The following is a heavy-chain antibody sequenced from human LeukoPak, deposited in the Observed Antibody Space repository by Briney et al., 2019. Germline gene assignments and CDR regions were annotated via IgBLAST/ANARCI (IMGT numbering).Heavy chain of an antibody. D-gene: IGHD4-17*01. CDR2: IRSDGSNK. CDR3: AKATTVTTPYGFDP. CDR1: GFTFSNYG. J-gene: IGHJ5*02. V-gene: IGHV3-30*02. Sequence: GGSLRLSCAASGFTFSNYGMHWVRQAPGKGLEWVAFIRSDGSNKYYADSVKGRVTISRDNSKNTLYLQMNSLRAEDTAVYYCAKATTVTTPYGFDPWGQGTLVTVSS.